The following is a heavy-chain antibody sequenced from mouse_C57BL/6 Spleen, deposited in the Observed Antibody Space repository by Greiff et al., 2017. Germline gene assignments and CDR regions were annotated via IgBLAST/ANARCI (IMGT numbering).Heavy chain of an antibody. CDR1: GYTFTSYW. V-gene: IGHV1-72*01. CDR2: IDPNSGGT. J-gene: IGHJ2*01. Sequence: QVQLKQPGAELVKPGASVKLSCKASGYTFTSYWMHWVKQRPGRGLEWIGRIDPNSGGTKYNEKFKSKATLTVDKPSSTAYMQLSSLTSEDSAVYYCARSIYYGSIHFDGWGQGTTLTVST. D-gene: IGHD1-1*01. CDR3: ARSIYYGSIHFDG.